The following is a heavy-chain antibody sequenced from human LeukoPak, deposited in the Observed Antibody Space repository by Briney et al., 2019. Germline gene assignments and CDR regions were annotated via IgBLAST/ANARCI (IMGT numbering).Heavy chain of an antibody. CDR3: AKGWMFGDLLNC. V-gene: IGHV3-23*01. CDR1: GFTFSSYG. D-gene: IGHD3-10*02. J-gene: IGHJ4*02. Sequence: GGSLRLSCAASGFTFSSYGMHWVRQAPGEGLERVSSISGSGGSTYYADSVKGRFTISRDSSKSTLFLQMNSLRVEDTAVYYCAKGWMFGDLLNCWGQGTLVTVSS. CDR2: ISGSGGST.